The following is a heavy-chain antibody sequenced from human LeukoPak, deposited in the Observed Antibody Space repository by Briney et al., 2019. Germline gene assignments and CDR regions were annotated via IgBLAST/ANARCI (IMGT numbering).Heavy chain of an antibody. Sequence: GGSPRLSCAASGFTFSSYAMHWVRQAPGKGLEWVAVISYDGSNKYYADSVKGRFTISRDNSKNTLYLQMNSLRAEDTAVYYCARGIPLDYWGQGTLVTVSS. V-gene: IGHV3-30-3*01. D-gene: IGHD5-18*01. J-gene: IGHJ4*02. CDR2: ISYDGSNK. CDR3: ARGIPLDY. CDR1: GFTFSSYA.